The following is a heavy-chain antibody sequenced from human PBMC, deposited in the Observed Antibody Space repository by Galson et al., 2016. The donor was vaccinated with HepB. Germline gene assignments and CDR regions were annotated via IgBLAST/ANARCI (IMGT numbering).Heavy chain of an antibody. CDR2: IYSGGRT. CDR3: AREEIAGPTGDY. V-gene: IGHV3-53*01. D-gene: IGHD1-7*01. CDR1: GFTVSNNY. Sequence: SLRLSCAASGFTVSNNYMSWVRQAPGKGLEWVSVIYSGGRTYYADSVKGRFTISRDNSKNTLYIQMNSLRAEDTAVYYCAREEIAGPTGDYWGQGTLVTVSS. J-gene: IGHJ4*02.